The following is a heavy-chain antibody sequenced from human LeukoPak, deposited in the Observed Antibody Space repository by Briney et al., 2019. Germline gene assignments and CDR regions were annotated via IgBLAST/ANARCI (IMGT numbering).Heavy chain of an antibody. CDR3: AKEEVPNDY. V-gene: IGHV3-23*01. Sequence: TGGSLRLPCEVSGFTFSRSAMSWVRQALGKGLEWVSGISISGETTYYADSVQGRFTISRDNSKNTVYLQMFSLRVEDTAVYYCAKEEVPNDYWGQGILVTVSS. J-gene: IGHJ4*02. CDR1: GFTFSRSA. CDR2: ISISGETT.